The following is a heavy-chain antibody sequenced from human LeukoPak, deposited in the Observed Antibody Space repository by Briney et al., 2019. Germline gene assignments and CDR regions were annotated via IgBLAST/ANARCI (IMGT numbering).Heavy chain of an antibody. Sequence: PGGSLRLSCAASGFTFSSYAMSWVRQAPGKGLEWVSAISGSGGSTYYADSVKGRFTISRDNSKNTLYLQMNSLRAEDTAVYHCAKFYGSGSYPYYYYGMDVWGQGTTVTVSS. CDR2: ISGSGGST. V-gene: IGHV3-23*01. D-gene: IGHD3-10*01. CDR1: GFTFSSYA. J-gene: IGHJ6*02. CDR3: AKFYGSGSYPYYYYGMDV.